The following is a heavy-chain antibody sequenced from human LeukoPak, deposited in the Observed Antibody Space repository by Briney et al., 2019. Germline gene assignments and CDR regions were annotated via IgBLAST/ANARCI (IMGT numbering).Heavy chain of an antibody. D-gene: IGHD3-3*01. Sequence: ASVKVSCKASGYTFTGYYMHWVRQAPGQGLEWMGWINPNSGGTNYAQKFQGRVTMTRDTSISTAYMELGRLRSDDTAVYYCARAPDFWSGYYTGRAFDIWGQGTMVTVSS. CDR3: ARAPDFWSGYYTGRAFDI. V-gene: IGHV1-2*02. J-gene: IGHJ3*02. CDR2: INPNSGGT. CDR1: GYTFTGYY.